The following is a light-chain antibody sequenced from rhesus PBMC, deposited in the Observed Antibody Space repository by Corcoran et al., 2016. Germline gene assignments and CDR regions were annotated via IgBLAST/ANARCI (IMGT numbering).Light chain of an antibody. CDR2: QVS. Sequence: DVVLTQSPLSLPTTPGQPASIPCRSSQSLVHSNGNTYLSWYQQKSGQPPRRLIYQVSNRDSGVPARFSGSVAGADVTLIISRVEAEDVGVYYCGQGTNVPPWTFGQGTEVEIK. V-gene: IGKV2-65*01. CDR1: QSLVHSNGNTY. CDR3: GQGTNVPPWT. J-gene: IGKJ1*01.